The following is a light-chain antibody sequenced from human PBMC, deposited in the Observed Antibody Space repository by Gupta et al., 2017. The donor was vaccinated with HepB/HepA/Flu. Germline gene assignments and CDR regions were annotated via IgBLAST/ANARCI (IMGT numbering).Light chain of an antibody. Sequence: EIVMTQSPATLSVSLGDRVTLSCRASQSLSSNLAWYQKKPGQAHRLLIYGASTRDTGIPDRFSGSGSGTEFTLTISSRQSEDFAVYYCQQYHFWPPITFGQGTRLDIK. CDR3: QQYHFWPPIT. CDR1: QSLSSN. CDR2: GAS. J-gene: IGKJ5*01. V-gene: IGKV3-15*01.